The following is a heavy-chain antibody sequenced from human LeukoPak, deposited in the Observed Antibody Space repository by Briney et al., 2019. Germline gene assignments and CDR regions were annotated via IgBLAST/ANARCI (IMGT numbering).Heavy chain of an antibody. J-gene: IGHJ4*02. Sequence: SETLSLTCAVYGGSFSGYYWSWIRQPPGKGLEWIGEINHSGSTNYNPSLKSRVTISVDTSKNQFSLKLSSVTAADTAVYYCGRALGYCIGGRGAGHDYWGQGTLVTVSS. D-gene: IGHD2-15*01. CDR3: GRALGYCIGGRGAGHDY. CDR2: INHSGST. CDR1: GGSFSGYY. V-gene: IGHV4-34*01.